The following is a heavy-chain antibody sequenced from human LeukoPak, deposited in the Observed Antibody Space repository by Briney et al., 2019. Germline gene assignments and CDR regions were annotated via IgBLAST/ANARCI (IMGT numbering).Heavy chain of an antibody. CDR1: GVTFSNYW. Sequence: GGSLRLSCAASGVTFSNYWMTWVRQAPGKGLEWVANIKEDGSEIFYVDSVKGRFTISRDNARNSLYLQMNSLRAEDTAVYYCTRTPDGVDYWGQGTLVTVSS. CDR2: IKEDGSEI. J-gene: IGHJ4*02. CDR3: TRTPDGVDY. D-gene: IGHD3-10*01. V-gene: IGHV3-7*01.